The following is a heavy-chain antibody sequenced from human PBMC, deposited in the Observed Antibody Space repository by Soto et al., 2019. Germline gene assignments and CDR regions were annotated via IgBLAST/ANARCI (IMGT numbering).Heavy chain of an antibody. J-gene: IGHJ4*02. V-gene: IGHV3-21*04. CDR1: GFTFISHT. Sequence: GGSLRLSCAVSGFTFISHTLNLIRQAPGKGLEWVSSISGSGSPYYADSVKGRFTISRDNAQNSLYLQMSSLRAEDTAVYYCSREVQPVFRREYDYWGQGTLVTVSS. CDR2: ISGSGSP. CDR3: SREVQPVFRREYDY.